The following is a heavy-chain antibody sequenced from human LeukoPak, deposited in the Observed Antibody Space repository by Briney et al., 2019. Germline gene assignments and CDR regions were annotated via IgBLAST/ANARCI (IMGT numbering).Heavy chain of an antibody. Sequence: ASVKVSCKASGYTFTSYYMHWVRQAPGQGLEWMGWINPNSGDTNYTQKVQGRVTMTRDTSISTAYMELSRLRSDDTAVYYCARARGTVVISWGQGTLVTVSS. V-gene: IGHV1-2*02. J-gene: IGHJ4*02. CDR1: GYTFTSYY. D-gene: IGHD4-23*01. CDR3: ARARGTVVIS. CDR2: INPNSGDT.